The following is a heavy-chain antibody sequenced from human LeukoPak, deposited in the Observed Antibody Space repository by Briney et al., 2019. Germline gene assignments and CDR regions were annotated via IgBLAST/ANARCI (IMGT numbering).Heavy chain of an antibody. J-gene: IGHJ5*02. Sequence: GASVKVSCKASGYTFTGYYMHWVRQAPGQGLEWMGWINPNSGGTNYAQKFQGRVTMTRDTSISTAYMELSRLRSDDTAVYYCARALYSSSQSRFDPWGQGTLVTVSS. CDR3: ARALYSSSQSRFDP. CDR1: GYTFTGYY. CDR2: INPNSGGT. V-gene: IGHV1-2*02. D-gene: IGHD6-13*01.